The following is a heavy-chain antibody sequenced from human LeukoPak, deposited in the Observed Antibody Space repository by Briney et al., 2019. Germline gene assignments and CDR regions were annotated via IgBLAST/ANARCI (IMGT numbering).Heavy chain of an antibody. Sequence: GGSLRLSCAASGFTMSQYGVSWVRQAPGKGLEWISGIRSAVETTHYADSVKGRFIISRDDSKNALSLQLNSLRPEDTALYYCAKHFCTGLDCSLFDSWGQGTLVTVSS. J-gene: IGHJ4*02. CDR3: AKHFCTGLDCSLFDS. D-gene: IGHD3/OR15-3a*01. CDR2: IRSAVETT. CDR1: GFTMSQYG. V-gene: IGHV3-23*01.